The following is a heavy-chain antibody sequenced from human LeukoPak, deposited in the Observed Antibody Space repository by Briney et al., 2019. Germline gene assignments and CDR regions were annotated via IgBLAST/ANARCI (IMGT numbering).Heavy chain of an antibody. V-gene: IGHV1-8*01. Sequence: GASVKVSCKASGYTFTGYDINWVRQATGQGLEWMGWMNPNSDNTGYAQKFQGRVTMTSNTSISTAYMELSSLSSEDTAVYYCARDPGGGYYYDSSGFAYWGQGTLVTVSS. D-gene: IGHD3-22*01. CDR1: GYTFTGYD. CDR2: MNPNSDNT. J-gene: IGHJ4*02. CDR3: ARDPGGGYYYDSSGFAY.